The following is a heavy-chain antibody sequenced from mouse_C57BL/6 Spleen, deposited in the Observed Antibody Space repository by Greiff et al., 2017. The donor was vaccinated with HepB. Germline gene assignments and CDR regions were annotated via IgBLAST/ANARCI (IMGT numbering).Heavy chain of an antibody. V-gene: IGHV5-17*01. Sequence: EVKLQESGGGLVKPGGSLKLSCAASGFTFSDYGMHWVRQAPEKGLEWVAYISSGSSTIYYADTVKGRFTISRDNAKNTLFLQMTSLRSEDTAMYYCARGVYGYDVAYWGQGTLVTVSA. D-gene: IGHD2-2*01. J-gene: IGHJ3*01. CDR1: GFTFSDYG. CDR3: ARGVYGYDVAY. CDR2: ISSGSSTI.